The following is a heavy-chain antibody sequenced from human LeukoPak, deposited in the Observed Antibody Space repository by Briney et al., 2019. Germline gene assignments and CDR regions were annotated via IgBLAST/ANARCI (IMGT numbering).Heavy chain of an antibody. Sequence: GGSLRLSCAASGFTFSSYGMHWVRQAPGKGLEWVSSISYTGTYIYYADSVKGRFTISRDNAQNSLYLQMNSLRAEDTAIYYCVRDRGTYRPIDYWGQGTLVTVSS. CDR1: GFTFSSYG. V-gene: IGHV3-21*04. CDR3: VRDRGTYRPIDY. D-gene: IGHD1-26*01. J-gene: IGHJ4*02. CDR2: ISYTGTYI.